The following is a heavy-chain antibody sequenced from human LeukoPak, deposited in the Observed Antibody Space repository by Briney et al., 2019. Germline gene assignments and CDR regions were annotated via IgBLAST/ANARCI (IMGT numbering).Heavy chain of an antibody. CDR1: GYTFTGYY. V-gene: IGHV1-2*04. CDR2: INPNSGGT. CDR3: ARENGPDYYYGMDV. Sequence: APVKVSCKASGYTFTGYYMHWVRQAPGQGLEWMGWINPNSGGTNYAQKFQGWVTMTRDTSISTAYMELSRLRSDDTAVYYCARENGPDYYYGMDVWGQGTTVTVSS. J-gene: IGHJ6*02. D-gene: IGHD2-8*01.